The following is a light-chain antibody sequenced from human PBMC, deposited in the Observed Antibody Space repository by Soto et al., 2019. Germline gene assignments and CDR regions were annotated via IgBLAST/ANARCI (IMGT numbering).Light chain of an antibody. CDR3: QVWDSSSDHVV. J-gene: IGLJ3*02. CDR2: DVS. Sequence: SSELTQPPSVSVAPGQTARITCGGNNIGGKSVHWYQQKPGQAPVLVVNDVSDRPSGIPERFSGSKSGNTATLTISRVEDGDEADYYCQVWDSSSDHVVFGGGTKLTVL. V-gene: IGLV3-21*02. CDR1: NIGGKS.